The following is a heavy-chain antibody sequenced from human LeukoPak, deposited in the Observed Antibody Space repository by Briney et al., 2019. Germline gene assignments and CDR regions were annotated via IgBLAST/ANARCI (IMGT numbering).Heavy chain of an antibody. CDR3: ARGGLNSGYQFRLPYAFDI. D-gene: IGHD5-12*01. CDR1: GFTFSDYY. V-gene: IGHV3-11*01. Sequence: PGGSLRLSSAASGFTFSDYYMSWIRQAPGKGLEWGSYISSSGSTIYYPDSVKGRFTISRENAKNSLYMKMNSLRAEDTDVYYCARGGLNSGYQFRLPYAFDIWGQGTMVTVSS. CDR2: ISSSGSTI. J-gene: IGHJ3*02.